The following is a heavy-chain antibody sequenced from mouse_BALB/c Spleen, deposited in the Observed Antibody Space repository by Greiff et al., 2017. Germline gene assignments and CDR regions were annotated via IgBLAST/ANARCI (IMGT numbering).Heavy chain of an antibody. D-gene: IGHD4-1*01. Sequence: EVMLVESGGDLVKPGGSLKLSCAASGFTFSSYGMSWVRQTPDKRLEWVATISSGGSYTYYPDSVKGRFTISRDNAKNTLYLQMSSLKSEDTAIYYCATHSDWDRWFAYWGQGTLVTVSA. CDR1: GFTFSSYG. CDR2: ISSGGSYT. V-gene: IGHV5-6*01. J-gene: IGHJ3*01. CDR3: ATHSDWDRWFAY.